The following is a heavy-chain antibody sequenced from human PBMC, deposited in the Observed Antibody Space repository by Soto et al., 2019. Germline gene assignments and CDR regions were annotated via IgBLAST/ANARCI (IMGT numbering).Heavy chain of an antibody. Sequence: PGGSLRLSCAASGFTFSIYSMSRVRQAPGKGLEWVSGIGGSGGGSNTHYAESVKGRLTISRDNSKNTLYLQMNSLRAEDTAVYYCARDLAGVRGAIYHYYYGMDVWGQGNTVTVSS. D-gene: IGHD3-10*01. V-gene: IGHV3-23*01. J-gene: IGHJ6*02. CDR1: GFTFSIYS. CDR2: IGGSGGGSNT. CDR3: ARDLAGVRGAIYHYYYGMDV.